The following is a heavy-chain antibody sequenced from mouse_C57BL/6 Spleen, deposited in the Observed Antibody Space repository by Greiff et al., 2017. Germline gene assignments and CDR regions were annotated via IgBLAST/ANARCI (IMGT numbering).Heavy chain of an antibody. J-gene: IGHJ2*01. CDR1: GYAFSSYW. D-gene: IGHD1-1*01. CDR3: ARQGYGSSPYYFDY. CDR2: IYPGDGDT. Sequence: QVQLKESGAELVKPGASVKISCKASGYAFSSYWMNWVKQRPGKGLEWIGQIYPGDGDTNYNGKFKGKATLTADKSSSTAYMQLSSLTSEDSAVYFLARQGYGSSPYYFDYWSQGTTLTVSS. V-gene: IGHV1-80*01.